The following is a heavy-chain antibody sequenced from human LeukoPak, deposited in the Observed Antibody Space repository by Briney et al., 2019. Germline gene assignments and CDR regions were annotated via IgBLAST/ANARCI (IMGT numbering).Heavy chain of an antibody. J-gene: IGHJ4*02. V-gene: IGHV1-46*01. D-gene: IGHD5-12*01. Sequence: ASVKVSCKASGYTFTSYYIHWVRQAPGQGLEWMGIINPSSGRTSYAQTFQGRVTMTRDMSTSTVYMELSSLRSEDTAVYYCARVKYGGYDSFDYWGQGTLVTVFS. CDR2: INPSSGRT. CDR3: ARVKYGGYDSFDY. CDR1: GYTFTSYY.